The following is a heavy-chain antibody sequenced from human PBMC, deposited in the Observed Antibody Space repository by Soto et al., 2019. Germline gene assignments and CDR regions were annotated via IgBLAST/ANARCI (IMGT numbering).Heavy chain of an antibody. CDR2: ISHMGTT. CDR1: GFPISSTYS. CDR3: ARVTMVIRDSDHFGVDV. Sequence: SETLSLTCLVPGFPISSTYSWGWIRQPPGKGLEWIGSISHMGTTSYSPSLTSRVSISVDTSKNQVSLKLTSVTAADTAVYFCARVTMVIRDSDHFGVDVWGHGTTVTVSS. D-gene: IGHD4-17*01. V-gene: IGHV4-38-2*02. J-gene: IGHJ6*02.